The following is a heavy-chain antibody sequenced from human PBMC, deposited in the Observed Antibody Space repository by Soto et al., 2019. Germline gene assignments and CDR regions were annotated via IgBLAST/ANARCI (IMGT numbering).Heavy chain of an antibody. V-gene: IGHV1-18*01. CDR2: ISAYNGNT. CDR1: GYTFTSYG. CDR3: ARDDGYCSGGSCYNAFDI. Sequence: GASVKVSCKASGYTFTSYGISWVRQAPGQGLEWMGWISAYNGNTNYAQKLQGRVTMTTDTSTSTAYMELRSPRSDDTAVYYCARDDGYCSGGSCYNAFDISGQGTMVTVSS. D-gene: IGHD2-15*01. J-gene: IGHJ3*02.